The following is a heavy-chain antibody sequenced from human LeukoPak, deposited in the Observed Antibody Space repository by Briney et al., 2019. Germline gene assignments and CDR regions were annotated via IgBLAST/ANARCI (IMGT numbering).Heavy chain of an antibody. Sequence: PSETLSLTCAVYGGSFSGYYWSWIRQPPGKGLEWIGEINHSGSTNYNPSLKSRVTTSVDTSKNQFSLKLSSVTAADTAVYYCARGGNDYVWGSYRYTPYNWFDPWGQGTLVTVSS. J-gene: IGHJ5*02. CDR3: ARGGNDYVWGSYRYTPYNWFDP. CDR1: GGSFSGYY. V-gene: IGHV4-34*01. D-gene: IGHD3-16*02. CDR2: INHSGST.